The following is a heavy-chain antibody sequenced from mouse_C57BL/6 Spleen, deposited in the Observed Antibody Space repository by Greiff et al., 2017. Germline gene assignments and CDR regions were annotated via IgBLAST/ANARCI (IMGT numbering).Heavy chain of an antibody. J-gene: IGHJ1*03. CDR1: GYTFTGYW. CDR3: ARPDYCSSLSYWYCEG. Sequence: QVQLQQSGAELMKPGASVKLSCKATGYTFTGYWIEWVKQRPGHGLEWIGEILPGSGSTNYNEKFKGKATFTADTSSNTASMQLSSLTTEYYAIYYCARPDYCSSLSYWYCEGWGTGTTVTVSS. V-gene: IGHV1-9*01. D-gene: IGHD1-1*01. CDR2: ILPGSGST.